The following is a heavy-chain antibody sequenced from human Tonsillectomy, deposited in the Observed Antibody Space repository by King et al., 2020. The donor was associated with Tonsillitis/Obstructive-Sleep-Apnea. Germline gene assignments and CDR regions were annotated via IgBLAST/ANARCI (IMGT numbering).Heavy chain of an antibody. J-gene: IGHJ4*02. CDR2: ISYDGSNK. V-gene: IGHV3-30*18. Sequence: VQLVESGGGVVQPGRSLRLSCAASGFTFSSYGMHWVRQAPGKGLEWVAVISYDGSNKYYADSVKGRFTISRDNSKNTLYLQMNSLRAEDTAVYYCAKDGYLGRLTGSYYFDYWGQGTLVTVSS. CDR1: GFTFSSYG. CDR3: AKDGYLGRLTGSYYFDY. D-gene: IGHD3-9*01.